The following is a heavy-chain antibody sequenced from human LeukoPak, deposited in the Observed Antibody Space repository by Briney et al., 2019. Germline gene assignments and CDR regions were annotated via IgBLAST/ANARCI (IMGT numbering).Heavy chain of an antibody. Sequence: GGSLRLSCAASGFTFSSYAMHWVRQAPGKGMEWEAVISYDGSNKYYADCVKGRFTISRDNSKDRLYLQMNSLRAEDTAVYYCAKVGDYYDSSGYYYVRAYWYFDLWGRGTLVTVSS. V-gene: IGHV3-30*04. CDR1: GFTFSSYA. CDR3: AKVGDYYDSSGYYYVRAYWYFDL. D-gene: IGHD3-22*01. J-gene: IGHJ2*01. CDR2: ISYDGSNK.